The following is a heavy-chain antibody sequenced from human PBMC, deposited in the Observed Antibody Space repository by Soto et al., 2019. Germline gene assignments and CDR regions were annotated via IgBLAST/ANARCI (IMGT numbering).Heavy chain of an antibody. Sequence: EVQLVESGGGLVKPGGSLRLSCAASGFTFSSYDMNWVRQAPGKGLEYVSSITTSGSYIYYGDSVRGRFTLSRDNAKTSLFLQMDSLSAEYPAVYYWVRSGTAPMPRHDWFDPWGQGTLVTVSS. CDR2: ITTSGSYI. CDR3: VRSGTAPMPRHDWFDP. CDR1: GFTFSSYD. D-gene: IGHD1-1*01. V-gene: IGHV3-21*01. J-gene: IGHJ5*02.